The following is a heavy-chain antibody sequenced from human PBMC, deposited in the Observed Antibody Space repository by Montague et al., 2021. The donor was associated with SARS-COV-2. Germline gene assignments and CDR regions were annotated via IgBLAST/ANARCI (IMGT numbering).Heavy chain of an antibody. J-gene: IGHJ6*02. D-gene: IGHD3-10*01. Sequence: TLSLTCVVSGGSVSSGDYSWSWIRQSPGKGLEWIGYIYQSGSAYYNPSLKSRVTISLDTSNNQFSLNLRSVTAADTALYYCAPGTRMYGMDFWGQGTTVTASS. CDR2: IYQSGSA. CDR3: APGTRMYGMDF. V-gene: IGHV4-30-2*06. CDR1: GGSVSSGDYS.